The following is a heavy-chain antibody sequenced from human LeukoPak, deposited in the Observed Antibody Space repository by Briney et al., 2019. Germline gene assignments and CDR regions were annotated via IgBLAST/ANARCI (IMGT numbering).Heavy chain of an antibody. CDR1: GGSISTDY. CDR3: VRHMLVVAAAAISPFDH. V-gene: IGHV4-59*08. CDR2: IYYSGST. Sequence: PSETLSLTCTVSGGSISTDYWSWIRQPPGKGLEWIGYIYYSGSTNYNPSLKSRATISVDTSKNQFSLKLTSVTAADTAVYYCVRHMLVVAAAAISPFDHWGQGILVSVSS. D-gene: IGHD2-2*02. J-gene: IGHJ4*02.